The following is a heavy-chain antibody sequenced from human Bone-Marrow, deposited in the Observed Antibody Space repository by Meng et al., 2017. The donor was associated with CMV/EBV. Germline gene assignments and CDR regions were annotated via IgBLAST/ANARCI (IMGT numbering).Heavy chain of an antibody. CDR2: ISDSGSS. CDR1: GGSFSGYY. CDR3: ARGVLQRRVNWFDT. Sequence: GSLRLSCAVHGGSFSGYYWSWIRQPPGKGLQWIGEISDSGSSNYNPSLKSRVPISVDTSKRQFSLNLTSLTAADTALYYCARGVLQRRVNWFDTWGQGTLVTVSS. J-gene: IGHJ5*02. V-gene: IGHV4-34*01.